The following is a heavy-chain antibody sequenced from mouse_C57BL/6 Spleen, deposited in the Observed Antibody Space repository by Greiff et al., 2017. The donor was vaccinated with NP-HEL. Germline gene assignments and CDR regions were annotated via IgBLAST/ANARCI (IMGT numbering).Heavy chain of an antibody. J-gene: IGHJ2*01. CDR3: ARSDDGNYYLDY. Sequence: QVQLQQPGAELVMPGASVKLSCKASGYTFTSYWMHWVKQRPGQGLEWIGEIDPSDSYTNYNQKFKGKSTLTVDKSSSTAYMQLSSLTSEDSAVYYCARSDDGNYYLDYWGQGSTLTVSS. D-gene: IGHD2-1*01. CDR1: GYTFTSYW. CDR2: IDPSDSYT. V-gene: IGHV1-69*01.